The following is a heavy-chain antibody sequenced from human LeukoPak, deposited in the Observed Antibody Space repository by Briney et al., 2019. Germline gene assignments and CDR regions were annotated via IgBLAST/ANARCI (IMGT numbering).Heavy chain of an antibody. CDR2: IRYDGSIK. CDR3: AKDILRCSSTSCLPSGTWFDP. D-gene: IGHD2-2*01. Sequence: PEGSLRLSCAASGFTFSSYGMHWVRQAPGKGLEWVAFIRYDGSIKYYADSVKGRFTISRDNSKNTLYLQMNSLRAEDTAVYYCAKDILRCSSTSCLPSGTWFDPWGQGTLVTVSS. CDR1: GFTFSSYG. V-gene: IGHV3-30*02. J-gene: IGHJ5*02.